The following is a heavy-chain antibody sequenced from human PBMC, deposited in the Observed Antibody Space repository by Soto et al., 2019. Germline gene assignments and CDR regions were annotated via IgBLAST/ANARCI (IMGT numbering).Heavy chain of an antibody. CDR2: INPNSGNI. CDR3: ARGRASGSYYLLDY. CDR1: GDTLTTYD. Sequence: ASVKVSCKASGDTLTTYDISWVRQATGHGLEWMGWINPNSGNIGYAQRFQGRVTMTRDTAIRTAYMEVSSLRSDDTAVYYCARGRASGSYYLLDYWGQGTLVTVSS. D-gene: IGHD3-10*01. V-gene: IGHV1-8*01. J-gene: IGHJ4*02.